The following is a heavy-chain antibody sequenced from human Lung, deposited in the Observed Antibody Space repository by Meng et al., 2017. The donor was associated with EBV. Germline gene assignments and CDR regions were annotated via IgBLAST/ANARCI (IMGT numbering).Heavy chain of an antibody. CDR3: AIGTASYGPFDN. CDR2: IHRAGMT. V-gene: IGHV4-4*02. J-gene: IGHJ4*01. CDR1: GHHMLNHEL. D-gene: IGHD4-17*01. Sequence: QVGRRGSGPGQVWPLGTLSLHCCRTGHHMLNHELWTRGRQSRGKVLGWIEQIHRAGMTSSDPSLEVCVTFSVDKSKNFFAVQVTSVTAADRAVYYCAIGTASYGPFDNWSQGTLVTVSS.